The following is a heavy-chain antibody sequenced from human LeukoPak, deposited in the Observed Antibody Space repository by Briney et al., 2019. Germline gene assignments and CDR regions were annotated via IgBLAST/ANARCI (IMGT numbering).Heavy chain of an antibody. CDR3: ARGFIGANIDAFEI. D-gene: IGHD6-13*01. CDR1: GYSITSSYF. V-gene: IGHV4-38-2*01. CDR2: IYQSATT. Sequence: SETLSLTCAVSGYSITSSYFWGWIRQPPEKGLEWVGSIYQSATTYSNPSLRSRVTISGDTSKNQFSLKLSSVTAADTAVYYCARGFIGANIDAFEIWGQGTMVIVSS. J-gene: IGHJ3*02.